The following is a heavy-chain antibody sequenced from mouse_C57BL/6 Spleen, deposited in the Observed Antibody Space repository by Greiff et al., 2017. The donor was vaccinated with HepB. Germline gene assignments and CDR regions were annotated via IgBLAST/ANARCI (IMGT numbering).Heavy chain of an antibody. Sequence: QVQLQQPGAELVRPGTSVKLSCKASGYTFTSYWMHWVKQRPGQGLEWIGVIDPSDSYTNYNQKFKGKATLTVDTSSSTAYMQRSSLTSEDSAVYYCARLGYGSSYWYFDVWGTGTTVTVSS. D-gene: IGHD1-1*01. V-gene: IGHV1-59*01. J-gene: IGHJ1*03. CDR3: ARLGYGSSYWYFDV. CDR2: IDPSDSYT. CDR1: GYTFTSYW.